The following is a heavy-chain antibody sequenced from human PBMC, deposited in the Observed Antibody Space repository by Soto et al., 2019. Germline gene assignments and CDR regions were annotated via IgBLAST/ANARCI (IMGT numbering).Heavy chain of an antibody. J-gene: IGHJ4*02. D-gene: IGHD2-2*01. CDR2: ISKSDYT. CDR3: AREDSIIIPAVSDF. Sequence: GGSLRLSCTVSGFAFNNYGINWVRQAPGKGLEWVSSISKSDYTYYSDSVKGRFTISRDNAKNSVSLQMNTLRVEGTAVYYCAREDSIIIPAVSDFWGQGTQVTVSS. V-gene: IGHV3-21*01. CDR1: GFAFNNYG.